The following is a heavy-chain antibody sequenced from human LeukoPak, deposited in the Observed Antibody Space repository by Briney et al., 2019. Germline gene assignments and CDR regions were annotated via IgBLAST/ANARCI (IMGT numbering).Heavy chain of an antibody. CDR2: MSPNSGDT. CDR3: VRTPPNWGFDY. V-gene: IGHV1-8*01. D-gene: IGHD7-27*01. CDR1: GYTFTSHG. Sequence: ASVKVSCKASGYTFTSHGINWVRQATGQGLEWMGWMSPNSGDTGYAQKFQGRVTMTSDSSISTAYMELSSLRSEDTAIYYCVRTPPNWGFDYWGQGTLVTVSS. J-gene: IGHJ4*02.